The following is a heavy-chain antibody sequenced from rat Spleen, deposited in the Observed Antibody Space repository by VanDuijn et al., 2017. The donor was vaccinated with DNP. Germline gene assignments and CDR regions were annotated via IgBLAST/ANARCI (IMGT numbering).Heavy chain of an antibody. D-gene: IGHD5-1*01. J-gene: IGHJ3*01. V-gene: IGHV5-7*01. CDR2: ISYDGSST. CDR1: GFTFSDYN. CDR3: VTRGTGSDNWFAD. Sequence: EVQLVESGGGLVQPGRSLKLSCAASGFTFSDYNMAWVRQAPKKGLEWVATISYDGSSTYYRDSVKGRFTISRDNAKSTLYLQMIKLGSEDTAIYYCVTRGTGSDNWFADWGQGTPVTVSS.